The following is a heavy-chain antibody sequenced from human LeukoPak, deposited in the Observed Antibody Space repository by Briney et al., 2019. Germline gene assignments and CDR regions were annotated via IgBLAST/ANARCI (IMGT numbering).Heavy chain of an antibody. CDR1: GFTFSSYG. CDR3: ARDATTFDAFDI. CDR2: IWYDGSNK. V-gene: IGHV3-33*01. D-gene: IGHD1-7*01. Sequence: PGGSLRLSCAASGFTFSSYGMHWVRQAPGKGPEWVAVIWYDGSNKYYADSVKGRFTISRDNPKNTLYLQMNSLRAEDTAVYYCARDATTFDAFDIWGQGTMVTVSS. J-gene: IGHJ3*02.